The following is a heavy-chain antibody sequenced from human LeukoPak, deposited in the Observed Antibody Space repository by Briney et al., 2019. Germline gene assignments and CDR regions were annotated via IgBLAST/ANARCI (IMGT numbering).Heavy chain of an antibody. J-gene: IGHJ4*02. CDR3: ARDVGGRLHGGYYFDY. CDR2: IYYSGST. Sequence: PSETLSLTCTVSGGSISSYYWSWIRQPPGKGLEWIGYIYYSGSTNYNPSLKSRVTISVDTSKNQFSLKLSSVTAADTAVYYCARDVGGRLHGGYYFDYWGQGTLVTVSS. V-gene: IGHV4-59*12. CDR1: GGSISSYY. D-gene: IGHD2-15*01.